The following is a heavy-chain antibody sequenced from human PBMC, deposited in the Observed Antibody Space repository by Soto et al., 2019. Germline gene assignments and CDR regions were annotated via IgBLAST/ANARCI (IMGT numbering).Heavy chain of an antibody. J-gene: IGHJ5*02. Sequence: SETLSLTCTVSGGSIGSYYWSWIRQPPGKGLEWIGYIYYSGSTNYNPSLKSRVTISVDTSKNQFSLKLSSVTAADTAVYYCARVYYDFWSGYYSNWFDPWGQGTLVTVSS. CDR2: IYYSGST. D-gene: IGHD3-3*01. V-gene: IGHV4-59*01. CDR3: ARVYYDFWSGYYSNWFDP. CDR1: GGSIGSYY.